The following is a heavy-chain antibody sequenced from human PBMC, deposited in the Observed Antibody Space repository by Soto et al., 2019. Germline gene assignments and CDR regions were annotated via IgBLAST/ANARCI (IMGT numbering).Heavy chain of an antibody. J-gene: IGHJ4*02. V-gene: IGHV3-30-3*01. CDR1: GFTFSSYA. Sequence: QVQLEESGGGVVQPGRSLRLSCKGSGFTFSSYAIQWVRQAPGKGLEWVAAISDEGTNKHTADSVKGRFTISRDNSRNTVYLQVNSLRVEDTAVYYCVRLLTTNVTAMGYWGQGTPVTVSS. D-gene: IGHD2-21*02. CDR3: VRLLTTNVTAMGY. CDR2: ISDEGTNK.